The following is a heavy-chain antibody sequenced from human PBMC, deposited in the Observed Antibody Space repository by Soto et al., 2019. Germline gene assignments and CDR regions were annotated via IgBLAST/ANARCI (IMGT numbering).Heavy chain of an antibody. CDR2: IYYSGST. D-gene: IGHD2-21*02. V-gene: IGHV4-31*03. CDR3: ARDVTNYFDY. Sequence: SETLSLTCTVSGGSISSGGYYWSWIRQHPGKGLEWIGYIYYSGSTYYNPSLKSRVTISVDTSKNQFSLKLSSVTAADTAVYYCARDVTNYFDYWGQGTLVTVSS. CDR1: GGSISSGGYY. J-gene: IGHJ4*02.